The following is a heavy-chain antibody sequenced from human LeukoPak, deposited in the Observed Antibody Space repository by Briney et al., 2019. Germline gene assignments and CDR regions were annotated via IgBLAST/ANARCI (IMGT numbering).Heavy chain of an antibody. CDR1: GYTFTSYG. Sequence: ASVTVSCKASGYTFTSYGISWVRQAPGQGLEWVGWFSAYNGNTNYAQKLQGRVTMTTDTSTSTDYMELRSLRSDDTAVYYCARDSGSRKFDYWGRGTLVTVTA. V-gene: IGHV1-18*01. D-gene: IGHD1-26*01. CDR2: FSAYNGNT. CDR3: ARDSGSRKFDY. J-gene: IGHJ4*02.